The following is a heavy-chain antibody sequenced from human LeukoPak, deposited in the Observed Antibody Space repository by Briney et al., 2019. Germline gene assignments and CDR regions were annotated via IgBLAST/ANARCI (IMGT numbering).Heavy chain of an antibody. CDR2: ISAYNGNT. V-gene: IGHV1-18*01. D-gene: IGHD3-22*01. Sequence: ASVNVSFTASVYTVTIYGISWVRQAPGQGLEWMGWISAYNGNTNYAQKLQGRVTMTTDTSTSTAYMELRSLRSDDTAVYYCARASGYYVYWGQGTLVTVSS. CDR1: VYTVTIYG. CDR3: ARASGYYVY. J-gene: IGHJ4*02.